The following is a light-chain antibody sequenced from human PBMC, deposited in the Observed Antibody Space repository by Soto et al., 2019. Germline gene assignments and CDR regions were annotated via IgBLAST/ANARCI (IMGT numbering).Light chain of an antibody. Sequence: QSALTQPASVSGSPGQSITISCTGTRTDVGSYDLVSWYQQLPGKVPKLVIYEVTKRPSGVSNRFSGSKSGNTASLTISGLQAEDEADYYCCSYGGTSSFVLFGGGTKLTVL. CDR3: CSYGGTSSFVL. J-gene: IGLJ2*01. CDR2: EVT. V-gene: IGLV2-23*02. CDR1: RTDVGSYDL.